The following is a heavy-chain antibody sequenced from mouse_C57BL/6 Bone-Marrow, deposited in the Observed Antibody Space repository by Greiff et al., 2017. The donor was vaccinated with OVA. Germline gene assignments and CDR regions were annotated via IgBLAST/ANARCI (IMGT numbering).Heavy chain of an antibody. D-gene: IGHD2-3*01. Sequence: EVQLQESGGGLVQPGGSLKLSCAASGFTFSDYGMAWVRQAPRKGPEWVAFISNLAYSIYYADTVTGRFTISRENAKNTLYLEMSSLRSEDTAMYYCARVYDGYYGDFDVWGTGTTVTVSS. CDR2: ISNLAYSI. CDR1: GFTFSDYG. CDR3: ARVYDGYYGDFDV. J-gene: IGHJ1*03. V-gene: IGHV5-15*01.